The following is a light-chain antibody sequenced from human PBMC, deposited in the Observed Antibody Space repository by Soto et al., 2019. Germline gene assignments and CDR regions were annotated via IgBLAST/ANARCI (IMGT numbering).Light chain of an antibody. Sequence: AVMTQSPLSMPVTLGQPASISCRSSQSLIHSDGNTYLNWFQQRPGHSPRRLIYKVSDRDSGVPDRFSGSGSGTDFTLKSSRVEAEDVGVYYCMQGTHWPWTFGQGTEVEIK. J-gene: IGKJ1*01. V-gene: IGKV2-30*02. CDR3: MQGTHWPWT. CDR1: QSLIHSDGNTY. CDR2: KVS.